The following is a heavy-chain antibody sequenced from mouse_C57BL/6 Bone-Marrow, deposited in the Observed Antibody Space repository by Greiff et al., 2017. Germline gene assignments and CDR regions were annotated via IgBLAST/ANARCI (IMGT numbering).Heavy chain of an antibody. CDR3: AREGWYFDV. V-gene: IGHV1-59*01. CDR2: IDPSDSYT. CDR1: GYTFTSYW. Sequence: VKLMQPGAELVRPGTSVKLSCKASGYTFTSYWMHWVKQRPGQGLEWIGVIDPSDSYTNYNQKFKGKATLTVDKSSSPAYMQLSSLTSEDSAVYYCAREGWYFDVWGTGTTVTVSS. J-gene: IGHJ1*03.